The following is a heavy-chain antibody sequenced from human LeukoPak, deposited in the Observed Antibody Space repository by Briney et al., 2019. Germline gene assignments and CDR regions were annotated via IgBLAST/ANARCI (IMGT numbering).Heavy chain of an antibody. CDR3: ARDSSGYYVPRYFQH. V-gene: IGHV3-21*01. Sequence: GGSLRLSCAASGFTFSSYSMNWVPQAPGKGLEWVSSISSSSSYIYYADSVKGRFTISRDNAKNSLYLQMNSLRAEDTAVYYCARDSSGYYVPRYFQHWGQGTLVTVSS. J-gene: IGHJ1*01. CDR2: ISSSSSYI. CDR1: GFTFSSYS. D-gene: IGHD3-22*01.